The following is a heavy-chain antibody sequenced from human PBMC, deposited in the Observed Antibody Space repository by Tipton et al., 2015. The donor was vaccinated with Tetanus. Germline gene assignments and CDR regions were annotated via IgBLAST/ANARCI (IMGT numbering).Heavy chain of an antibody. CDR2: IYYSGST. CDR1: GGSISSSSYY. CDR3: ARGILGYCSGGSCYPDNWFDP. V-gene: IGHV4-39*01. D-gene: IGHD2-15*01. J-gene: IGHJ5*02. Sequence: TLSLTCTVSGGSISSSSYYWGWIRQPPGKGLEWIGSIYYSGSTYYNPSLKSRVTISVDTSKNQFSPKLSSVTAADTAVYYCARGILGYCSGGSCYPDNWFDPWGQGTLVTVSS.